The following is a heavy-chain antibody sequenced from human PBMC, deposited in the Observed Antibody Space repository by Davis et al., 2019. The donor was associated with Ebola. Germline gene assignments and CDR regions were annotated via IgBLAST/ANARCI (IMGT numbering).Heavy chain of an antibody. D-gene: IGHD5-18*01. Sequence: GGSLRLSCAASGFTFSNYALHWVRQAPGKGLQWVAVISYNGRDKYYADSVKGRFTISRDNSKNTLYLQMNSLRAEDTAVYYCARHTAMEHWGQGTLVTVSS. CDR1: GFTFSNYA. V-gene: IGHV3-30*04. CDR3: ARHTAMEH. CDR2: ISYNGRDK. J-gene: IGHJ1*01.